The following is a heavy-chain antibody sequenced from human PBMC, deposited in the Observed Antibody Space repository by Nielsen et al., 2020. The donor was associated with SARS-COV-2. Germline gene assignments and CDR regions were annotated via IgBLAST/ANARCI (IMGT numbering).Heavy chain of an antibody. CDR1: GGSVSSGSYY. CDR3: ARVTTVPRPDAFDI. Sequence: SETLSLTCTVSGGSVSSGSYYWSWIRQPPGKGLEWIGYIYYSGSTNYNPSLKSRVTISVDTSKNQFSLKLSSVTAADTAVYYCARVTTVPRPDAFDIWGQGTMVTVSS. J-gene: IGHJ3*02. CDR2: IYYSGST. D-gene: IGHD4-11*01. V-gene: IGHV4-61*01.